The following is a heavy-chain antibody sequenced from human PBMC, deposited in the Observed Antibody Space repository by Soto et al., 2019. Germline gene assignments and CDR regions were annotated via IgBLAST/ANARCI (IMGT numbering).Heavy chain of an antibody. V-gene: IGHV1-18*01. CDR3: ARFYYGSGSYSLPYYYYYMDV. J-gene: IGHJ6*03. CDR2: ISAYNGNT. Sequence: ASVKVSCKASGYTFTSYGISWVRQAPGQGLEWMGWISAYNGNTNYAQKLQGRVTMTTDTSTSTAYMELRSLRSDDTAVYYCARFYYGSGSYSLPYYYYYMDVWGKGTTVTVSS. CDR1: GYTFTSYG. D-gene: IGHD3-10*01.